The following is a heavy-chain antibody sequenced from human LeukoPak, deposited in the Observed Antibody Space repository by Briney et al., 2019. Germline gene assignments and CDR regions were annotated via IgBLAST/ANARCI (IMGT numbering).Heavy chain of an antibody. J-gene: IGHJ5*02. CDR3: ARDRLAVTGTGPWWFDP. CDR2: IWSDGTNK. CDR1: GFSFSGYG. D-gene: IGHD6-19*01. V-gene: IGHV3-33*01. Sequence: PGESLRLSCGASGFSFSGYGMHWVRQAPGKGPEWVAMIWSDGTNKYYADSVKGRFTISRDNSKNTLYLQMNSLRAEDTAVYYCARDRLAVTGTGPWWFDPWGQGTLVTVSS.